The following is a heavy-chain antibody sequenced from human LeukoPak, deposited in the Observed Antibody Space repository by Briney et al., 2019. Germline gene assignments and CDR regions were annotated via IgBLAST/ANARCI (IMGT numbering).Heavy chain of an antibody. CDR2: IFYSGST. Sequence: SETLSLTCAVSGYSISSNNWWAWVRQPPGKGLEWIGYIFYSGSTNYNPSLKSRVTISVDTSKNQFSLGLSSVTAADTAVYYCARGPTRYYFDCWGQGTLVTVSS. V-gene: IGHV4-28*03. CDR1: GYSISSNNW. D-gene: IGHD4-17*01. CDR3: ARGPTRYYFDC. J-gene: IGHJ4*02.